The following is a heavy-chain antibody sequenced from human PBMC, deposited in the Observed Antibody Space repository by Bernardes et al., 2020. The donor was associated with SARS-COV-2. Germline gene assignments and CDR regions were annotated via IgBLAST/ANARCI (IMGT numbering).Heavy chain of an antibody. D-gene: IGHD2-15*01. V-gene: IGHV4-4*07. CDR1: GGSISSYY. Sequence: SETLSLTRTVSGGSISSYYWSWIRQPAGKGLEWIGRIYTSGSTNYNPSLKSRVTMSVDTSKNQFSLKLSSVTAADTAVYYCARDRGYCSGGSCYSGIDYWGQGTLVTVSS. CDR3: ARDRGYCSGGSCYSGIDY. CDR2: IYTSGST. J-gene: IGHJ4*02.